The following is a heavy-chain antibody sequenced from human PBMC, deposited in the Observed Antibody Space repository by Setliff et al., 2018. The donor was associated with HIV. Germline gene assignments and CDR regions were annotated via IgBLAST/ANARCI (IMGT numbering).Heavy chain of an antibody. D-gene: IGHD3-22*01. CDR2: ISYSGST. V-gene: IGHV4-59*08. J-gene: IGHJ6*03. CDR3: ARSDLDNGSGYFDYYSYYLDV. CDR1: GGSISSFF. Sequence: SETLSLTCTVSGGSISSFFWSWIRQPPGKGPEWIGHISYSGSTNYNPSLKSRVTISVDTSKNQFSLKLRSVTAADTAIYYCARSDLDNGSGYFDYYSYYLDVWGRGTTVTVSS.